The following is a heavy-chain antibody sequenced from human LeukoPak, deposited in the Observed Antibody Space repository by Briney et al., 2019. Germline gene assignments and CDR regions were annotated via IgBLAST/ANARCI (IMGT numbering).Heavy chain of an antibody. CDR3: ARGSGYDSPSNWFDP. D-gene: IGHD5-12*01. CDR1: GGSFGGYY. Sequence: SETLSLTCAVYGGSFGGYYWSWIRQPPGKGLEWIGEINHSGSTNYNPSLKSRVTISVDTSKNQFSLKLSSVTAADTAVYYCARGSGYDSPSNWFDPWGQGTLVTVSS. CDR2: INHSGST. J-gene: IGHJ5*02. V-gene: IGHV4-34*01.